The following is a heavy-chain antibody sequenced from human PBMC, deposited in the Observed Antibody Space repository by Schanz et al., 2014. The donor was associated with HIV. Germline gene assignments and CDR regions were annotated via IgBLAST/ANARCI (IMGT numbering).Heavy chain of an antibody. CDR2: IKQDESEK. V-gene: IGHV3-7*01. Sequence: EVQLVESGGGLVKPGGSLRLSCAASGFTLSSYSMNWVRQAPGKGLEWVANIKQDESEKYYADSVKGRFTISRDNAKNSLYLQMNSLRAEDTAVYYCARGGVVVAAHFDSWGQGTLVTVSS. D-gene: IGHD2-15*01. CDR1: GFTLSSYS. CDR3: ARGGVVVAAHFDS. J-gene: IGHJ4*02.